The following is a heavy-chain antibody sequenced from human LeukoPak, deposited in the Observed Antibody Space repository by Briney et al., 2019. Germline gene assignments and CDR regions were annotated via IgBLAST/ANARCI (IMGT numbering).Heavy chain of an antibody. J-gene: IGHJ4*02. V-gene: IGHV3-23*01. Sequence: RTGGSLRLSCAASGFSFSSFAMTWVRQAPGKGLGWVSTIRSNGATAYNADSVKGRFTISRDNSKNTVYLQMNSLRVEDTAIYYCARGQEFDDGVFDSWGQGTLVTVSS. CDR2: IRSNGATA. CDR1: GFSFSSFA. CDR3: ARGQEFDDGVFDS. D-gene: IGHD1-1*01.